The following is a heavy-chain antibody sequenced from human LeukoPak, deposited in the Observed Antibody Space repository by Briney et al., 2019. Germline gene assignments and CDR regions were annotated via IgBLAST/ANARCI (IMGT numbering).Heavy chain of an antibody. V-gene: IGHV3-9*01. CDR2: ISWNTGSI. D-gene: IGHD3-9*01. CDR1: GFTFDDYA. J-gene: IGHJ6*02. Sequence: GGSLRLSCAASGFTFDDYAMHWVRQAPGKGLEWVSGISWNTGSIGYADSVKGRFTISRDNAKNSLYLQMNSLRAEDTALYYCAKVGYDILTGYYEYGMDVWGQGTTVTVSS. CDR3: AKVGYDILTGYYEYGMDV.